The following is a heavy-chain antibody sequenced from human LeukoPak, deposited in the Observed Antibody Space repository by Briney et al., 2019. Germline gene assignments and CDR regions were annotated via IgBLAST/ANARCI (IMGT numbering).Heavy chain of an antibody. CDR2: TSAHNDDT. CDR1: GYTFTSYG. J-gene: IGHJ4*02. Sequence: GASVKVSCKASGYTFTSYGISWVRQAPGQGLEWMGWTSAHNDDTNYAETLQGRLTMTTDVSTSTAYMELTSLRSDDTAVYCCARDWDSRNDYFDPWGQGTLVIVSS. D-gene: IGHD1-1*01. CDR3: ARDWDSRNDYFDP. V-gene: IGHV1-18*01.